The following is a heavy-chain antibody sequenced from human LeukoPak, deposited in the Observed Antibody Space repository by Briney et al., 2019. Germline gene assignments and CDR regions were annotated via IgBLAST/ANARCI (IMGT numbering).Heavy chain of an antibody. Sequence: GGSLRLSCAASGFTFSSYWMSWVRQAPGKGLEWVANIKQDGSEKYYVDSVKGRFTISRDNAKNSLYLQMNSLRAEDTAVYYCARQARSDFWSGYYGDDAFDIWGQGTMVTVSS. V-gene: IGHV3-7*01. CDR3: ARQARSDFWSGYYGDDAFDI. J-gene: IGHJ3*02. CDR1: GFTFSSYW. CDR2: IKQDGSEK. D-gene: IGHD3-3*01.